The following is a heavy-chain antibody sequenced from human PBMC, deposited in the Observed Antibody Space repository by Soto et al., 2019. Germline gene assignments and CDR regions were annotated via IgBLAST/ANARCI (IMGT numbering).Heavy chain of an antibody. V-gene: IGHV4-39*01. J-gene: IGHJ4*02. CDR1: GGSISSSSYY. Sequence: PSETLSLTCTVSGGSISSSSYYWGWIRQPPGKGLEWIGSIYYSGSTYYNPSLKSRVTISVDTSKNQFSLKLSSVTAADTAVYYCARQSITMVRGVIITLSSVDYWGQGTLVTV. CDR3: ARQSITMVRGVIITLSSVDY. CDR2: IYYSGST. D-gene: IGHD3-10*01.